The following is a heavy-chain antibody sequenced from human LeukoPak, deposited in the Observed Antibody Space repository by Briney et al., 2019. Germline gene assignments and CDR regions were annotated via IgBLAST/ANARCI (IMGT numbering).Heavy chain of an antibody. J-gene: IGHJ3*02. D-gene: IGHD2-15*01. V-gene: IGHV3-21*01. CDR3: ARGWYCSGGSCYSGAFDI. Sequence: GGSLRLSCAASGFTFSSYSMNWVRQAPGKGLEWVSSISSTGSFIYYADSVKGRFAISRDSAKNSLYLQMNSLRAEDTAVYYCARGWYCSGGSCYSGAFDIWGQGTMVTVSS. CDR2: ISSTGSFI. CDR1: GFTFSSYS.